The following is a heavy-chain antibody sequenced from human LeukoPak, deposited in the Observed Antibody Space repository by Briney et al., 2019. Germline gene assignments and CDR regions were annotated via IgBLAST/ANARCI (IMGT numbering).Heavy chain of an antibody. J-gene: IGHJ4*02. V-gene: IGHV3-23*01. CDR3: AKDYYVPNY. CDR1: GFTFSSYT. Sequence: GGSLRLSCAASGFTFSSYTMSWVRQAPGKGLEWVSAISGNAGIIYNADSVKGRFTISGDNSKNTLYLQMNSLRAEDTAVYYCAKDYYVPNYWGQGTLVTVSS. D-gene: IGHD3-22*01. CDR2: ISGNAGII.